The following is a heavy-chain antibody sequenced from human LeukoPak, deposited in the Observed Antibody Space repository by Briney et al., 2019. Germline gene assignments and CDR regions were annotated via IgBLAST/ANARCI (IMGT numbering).Heavy chain of an antibody. Sequence: GGSLRLSCAASGFTLSSYAMSWVRQAPGKGLEWVSAISDSGNTYHADSVKGRFTISRDSSKSTLFLQMNRLRPEDAAVYYCARETSVDPDAFDVWGQGTMVTVSS. CDR2: ISDSGNT. V-gene: IGHV3-23*01. CDR3: ARETSVDPDAFDV. J-gene: IGHJ3*01. CDR1: GFTLSSYA.